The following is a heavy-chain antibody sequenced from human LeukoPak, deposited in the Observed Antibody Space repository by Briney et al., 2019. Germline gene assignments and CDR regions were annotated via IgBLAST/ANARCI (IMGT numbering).Heavy chain of an antibody. CDR2: ISGVGGGT. D-gene: IGHD2-2*01. J-gene: IGHJ4*02. CDR3: AKDVVFTHGQKFDY. CDR1: GFTFTNYA. Sequence: GGSLRLSCAASGFTFTNYAMNWVRQAPGRGLEWVSTISGVGGGTYYADSVKGRFTVSRDNSKNTLYLQMNSLRAEDTAIYYCAKDVVFTHGQKFDYWGQGTLVTVSS. V-gene: IGHV3-23*01.